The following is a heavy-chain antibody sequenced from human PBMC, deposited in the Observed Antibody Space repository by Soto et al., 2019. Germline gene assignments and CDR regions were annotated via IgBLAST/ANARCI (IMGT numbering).Heavy chain of an antibody. V-gene: IGHV5-51*01. Sequence: GESLKISCQGSGYTFSNHWINWVRVVPGKGLEWMGMIFPRDSDSRYCPSLQGQVIISINKSTNPAYLQWTRLTASDTANYYCAKSKEGEPMDDWDQGTTVTVSS. CDR2: IFPRDSDS. CDR1: GYTFSNHW. CDR3: AKSKEGEPMDD. D-gene: IGHD1-26*01. J-gene: IGHJ6*02.